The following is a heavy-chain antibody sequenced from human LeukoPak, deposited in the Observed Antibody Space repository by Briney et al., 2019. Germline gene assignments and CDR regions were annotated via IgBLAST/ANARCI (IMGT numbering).Heavy chain of an antibody. V-gene: IGHV4-59*01. CDR3: ARDKGSWYYFDY. Sequence: PSETLSLTCTVSGGSIRSYYWSWIRQPPGKGLEWIGYIYYSGSTNYNPSLKSRVTISVDTSKNQFSLKLSSVTAADTAVYYCARDKGSWYYFDYWGQGTLVTVSS. CDR1: GGSIRSYY. CDR2: IYYSGST. D-gene: IGHD6-13*01. J-gene: IGHJ4*02.